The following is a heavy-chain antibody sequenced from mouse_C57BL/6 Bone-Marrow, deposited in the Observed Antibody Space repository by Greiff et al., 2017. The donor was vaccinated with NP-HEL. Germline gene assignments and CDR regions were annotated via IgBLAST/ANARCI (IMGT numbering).Heavy chain of an antibody. D-gene: IGHD4-1*02. J-gene: IGHJ3*01. Sequence: EVMLVESGGGLVQPGGSLSLSCAASGFTFTDYYMSWVRQPPGKALEWLGFIRNKANGYTTEYSASVQGRFTISRDNSQSILYLQMNALRAEDSATYYCARSQLGPLFANWGQGTLVTVSA. V-gene: IGHV7-3*01. CDR1: GFTFTDYY. CDR2: IRNKANGYTT. CDR3: ARSQLGPLFAN.